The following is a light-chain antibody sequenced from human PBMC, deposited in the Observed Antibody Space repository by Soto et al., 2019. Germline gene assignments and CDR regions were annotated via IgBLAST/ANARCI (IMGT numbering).Light chain of an antibody. CDR3: QQYTNWPPLT. V-gene: IGKV3-15*01. Sequence: EIVMTQSPATLSVSPGERATLSCRASQSVSSNLAWYQQKPGQAPRLLIYGASTRATGIPARLSGSGSGTEFTLTISSVQYEDFAVYYCQQYTNWPPLTFGGGTKVEIK. CDR2: GAS. CDR1: QSVSSN. J-gene: IGKJ4*01.